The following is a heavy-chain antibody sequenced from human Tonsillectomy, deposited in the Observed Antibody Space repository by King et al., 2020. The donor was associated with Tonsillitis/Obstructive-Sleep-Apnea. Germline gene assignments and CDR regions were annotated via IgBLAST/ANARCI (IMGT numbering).Heavy chain of an antibody. CDR1: GYTFTSFG. Sequence: QLVQSGTEVKKPGASVKVSCKTSGYTFTSFGISWVRQAPGQGLEWMGWISPYNDNTKYAQTFQGRVSMTTDIATSTAYMELRSLRSDDTAVYYCARNRIPISGLITPEAEYWYAPGGQGPLATVSS. V-gene: IGHV1-18*01. D-gene: IGHD3-3*01. J-gene: IGHJ5*02. CDR3: ARNRIPISGLITPEAEYWYAP. CDR2: ISPYNDNT.